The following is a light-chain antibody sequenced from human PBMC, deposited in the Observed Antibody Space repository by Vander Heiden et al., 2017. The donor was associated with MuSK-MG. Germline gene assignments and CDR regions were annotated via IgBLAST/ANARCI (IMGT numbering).Light chain of an antibody. CDR1: QGISNS. V-gene: IGKV1-NL1*01. J-gene: IGKJ1*01. CDR2: GGA. Sequence: DIQMTQSTSSLSASVGDTVTITCRASQGISNSLAWYQQKPGKAPKLLLYGGARWQSGVPSRFSGGGYGKVYTLTISGRQPDDFATYYCQQDDNNPPWTFGHGTKVEIK. CDR3: QQDDNNPPWT.